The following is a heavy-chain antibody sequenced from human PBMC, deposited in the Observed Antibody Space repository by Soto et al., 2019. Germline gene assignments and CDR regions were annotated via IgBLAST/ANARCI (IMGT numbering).Heavy chain of an antibody. CDR3: ARETYRGFYLDY. CDR2: INSDGSRT. J-gene: IGHJ4*02. D-gene: IGHD4-4*01. CDR1: GFPFTDYW. Sequence: GGSLRLSCAASGFPFTDYWTHLVRQSPGKGLVWVSRINSDGSRTSYADSVTGRFTISRDNAKNTLYLQMNSLRVEDTALYYCARETYRGFYLDYWGQGNMVTVSS. V-gene: IGHV3-74*01.